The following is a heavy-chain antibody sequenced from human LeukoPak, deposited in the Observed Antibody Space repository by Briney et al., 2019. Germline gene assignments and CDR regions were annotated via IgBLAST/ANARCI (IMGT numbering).Heavy chain of an antibody. CDR3: ARDGSSSLSYYYYMDV. Sequence: SVKVSCKASGGTFSSYAISWVRQAPGQGLEWMGGIIPIFGTANYAQKFQGRVTITTDESTSTAYMELSSLRSEDTAVYYCARDGSSSLSYYYYMDVWGKGTTVTVSS. CDR2: IIPIFGTA. J-gene: IGHJ6*03. V-gene: IGHV1-69*05. CDR1: GGTFSSYA. D-gene: IGHD6-6*01.